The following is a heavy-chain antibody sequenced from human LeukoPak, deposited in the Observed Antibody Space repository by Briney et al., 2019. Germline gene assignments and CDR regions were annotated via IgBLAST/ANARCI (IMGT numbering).Heavy chain of an antibody. J-gene: IGHJ6*03. V-gene: IGHV3-23*01. CDR3: AKGGGVSYYYYMDV. CDR2: ISGSGDNT. Sequence: GGSLGLSCAASGFTFSSHGMSWVRQAPGKGLEWVSTISGSGDNTYYADSVKGRFTISRDNSKNTLYLQMNSLRAEDTAVYYCAKGGGVSYYYYMDVWGKGTTVTISS. CDR1: GFTFSSHG. D-gene: IGHD3-10*01.